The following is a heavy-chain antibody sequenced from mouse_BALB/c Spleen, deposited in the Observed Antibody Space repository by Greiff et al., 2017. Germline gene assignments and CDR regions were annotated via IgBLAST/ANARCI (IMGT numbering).Heavy chain of an antibody. V-gene: IGHV1-14*01. CDR3: ARSANYYGSSFYAMDY. CDR2: INPYNDGT. D-gene: IGHD1-1*01. J-gene: IGHJ4*01. Sequence: VQLKQSGPELVKPGASVKMSCKASGYTFTSYVMHWVKQKPGQGLEWIGYINPYNDGTKYNEKFKGKATLTSDKSSSTAYMELSSLTSEDSAVYYCARSANYYGSSFYAMDYWGQGTSVTVSS. CDR1: GYTFTSYV.